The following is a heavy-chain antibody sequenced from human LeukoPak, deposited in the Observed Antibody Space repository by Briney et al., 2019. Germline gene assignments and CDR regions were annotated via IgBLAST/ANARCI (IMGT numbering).Heavy chain of an antibody. D-gene: IGHD2-15*01. CDR1: GDSINDHY. V-gene: IGHV4-4*09. CDR2: IYSSVSP. CDR3: ARQRCSGNMCYRVDQLYYMDV. J-gene: IGHJ6*03. Sequence: PSDTLSLTCTVSGDSINDHYWSWIRHPPAEARECIGYIYSSVSPNYNPSLKSRVTISIDTSKSQFSLKLTSVTAADTGVYYCARQRCSGNMCYRVDQLYYMDVWGKGTTVTVSS.